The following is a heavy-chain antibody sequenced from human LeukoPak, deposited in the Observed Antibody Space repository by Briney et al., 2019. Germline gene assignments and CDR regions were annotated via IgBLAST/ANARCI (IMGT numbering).Heavy chain of an antibody. V-gene: IGHV3-30-3*01. Sequence: GRSLRLSCAASGFTFSSYAMHWVRQAPGKGLEWVAVISYDGSNKYYADSVKGRFTISRDNSKNTLYLQMNSLRAEDTAVYYCARVLNYYDSSGYSLGAFDIWGQGTMVTVSS. J-gene: IGHJ3*02. CDR3: ARVLNYYDSSGYSLGAFDI. D-gene: IGHD3-22*01. CDR1: GFTFSSYA. CDR2: ISYDGSNK.